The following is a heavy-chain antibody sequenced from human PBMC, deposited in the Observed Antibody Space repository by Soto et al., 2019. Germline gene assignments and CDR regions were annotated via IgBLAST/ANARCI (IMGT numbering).Heavy chain of an antibody. V-gene: IGHV3-23*01. D-gene: IGHD6-19*01. Sequence: GGSLRLSCAASGFTFSSYAMSWVRQAPGKGLEWVSAISGSGGSTYYADSVKGRFTISRDNSKNTLYLQMNSLRAEDTAVYYCAKRSAVTADSSGWYLKAPFDYWGQGTLVTVSS. CDR1: GFTFSSYA. CDR2: ISGSGGST. CDR3: AKRSAVTADSSGWYLKAPFDY. J-gene: IGHJ4*02.